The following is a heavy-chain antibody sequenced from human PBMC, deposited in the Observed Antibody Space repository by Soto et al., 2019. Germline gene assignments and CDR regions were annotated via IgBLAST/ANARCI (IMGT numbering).Heavy chain of an antibody. CDR3: ASGGDSSGYLFDY. CDR1: GFTFSSYA. CDR2: ISYDGSNK. Sequence: GGSLRLSCAASGFTFSSYAMHWVRQAPGKGLEWVAVISYDGSNKYYADSVKGRFTISRGNSKNTLYLQMNSLRAEDTAVYYCASGGDSSGYLFDYWGQGTLVTVSS. D-gene: IGHD3-22*01. J-gene: IGHJ4*02. V-gene: IGHV3-30-3*01.